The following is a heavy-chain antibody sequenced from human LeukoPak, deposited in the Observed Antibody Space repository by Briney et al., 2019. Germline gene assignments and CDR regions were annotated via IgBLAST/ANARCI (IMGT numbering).Heavy chain of an antibody. CDR2: INHSGST. V-gene: IGHV4-34*01. Sequence: SETLSLTCAVYGGSFSGYYWSWIRQPPGKGLEWIGEINHSGSTNYNPSLKSRVTISVDTSKNQFSLKLSSVTAADTAVYYCARLRVSGLAVLGFDYWGQGTLVTVSS. D-gene: IGHD3-16*01. CDR3: ARLRVSGLAVLGFDY. J-gene: IGHJ4*02. CDR1: GGSFSGYY.